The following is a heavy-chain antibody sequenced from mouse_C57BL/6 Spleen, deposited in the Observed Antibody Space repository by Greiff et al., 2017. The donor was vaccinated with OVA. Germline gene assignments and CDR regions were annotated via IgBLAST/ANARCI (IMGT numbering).Heavy chain of an antibody. D-gene: IGHD1-3*01. CDR1: GFTFSDYG. Sequence: EVQLVESGGGLVKPGGSLKLSCAASGFTFSDYGMHRVRQAPEKGLEWVAYISSGSSTIYYADTVKGRFTISRDNAKNTLFLQMTSLRSEDTAMYYCARESLYYAMDYWGQGTSVTVSS. J-gene: IGHJ4*01. V-gene: IGHV5-17*01. CDR2: ISSGSSTI. CDR3: ARESLYYAMDY.